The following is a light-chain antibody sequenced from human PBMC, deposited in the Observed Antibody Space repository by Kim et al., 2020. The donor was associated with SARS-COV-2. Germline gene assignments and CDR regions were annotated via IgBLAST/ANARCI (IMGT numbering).Light chain of an antibody. CDR3: QQYNSLFMT. CDR1: QSISSW. Sequence: ASVGDRVTITCRASQSISSWLAWYQQKPGKAPKLLIYKASSLESGVPSRFSGSGSGTEFTLTISSLQPDDFATYYCQQYNSLFMTFGQGTKVEIK. J-gene: IGKJ1*01. V-gene: IGKV1-5*03. CDR2: KAS.